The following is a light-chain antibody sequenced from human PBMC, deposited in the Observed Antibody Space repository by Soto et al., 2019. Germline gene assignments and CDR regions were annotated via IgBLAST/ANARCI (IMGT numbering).Light chain of an antibody. J-gene: IGKJ1*01. CDR2: GAS. V-gene: IGKV3-20*01. Sequence: EIVLTQSPGTLSLSPVERATLSGMASQSVSNNYLAWYQQKPGQAPRLLIYGASSRATGIPDRFSGSGSGTDFTLTISRLAPEDFAVYYCQQYGSSPETFGQGTKVDIK. CDR1: QSVSNNY. CDR3: QQYGSSPET.